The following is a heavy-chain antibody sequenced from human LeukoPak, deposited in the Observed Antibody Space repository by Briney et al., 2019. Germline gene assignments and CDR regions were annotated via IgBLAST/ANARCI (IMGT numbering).Heavy chain of an antibody. CDR3: AREMGLNIVATFGY. CDR1: GFTFSNYG. Sequence: GGSLRLSCAVSGFTFSNYGMHWVRQAPGKGLEWVALIWYDGSNKYYADSVQGRFIISRDNSKNTLYLQMNSLRAEDTAVYYCAREMGLNIVATFGYWGQGTLVTVSS. J-gene: IGHJ4*02. D-gene: IGHD5-12*01. V-gene: IGHV3-33*01. CDR2: IWYDGSNK.